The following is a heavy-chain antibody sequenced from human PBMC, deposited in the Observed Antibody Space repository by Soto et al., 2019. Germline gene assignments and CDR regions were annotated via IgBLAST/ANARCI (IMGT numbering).Heavy chain of an antibody. J-gene: IGHJ4*02. CDR1: GFTVSSNY. Sequence: EVQLVESGGGLVQPGGSLRLSCAASGFTVSSNYMSWVRQAPGKGLEWVSVIYSGGSTYYADSVKGRFAISRDNSKNTLYLQMNSLRAEDTAVYYCAREECSGGSCYLDYWGQGTLVTVSS. CDR3: AREECSGGSCYLDY. CDR2: IYSGGST. V-gene: IGHV3-66*01. D-gene: IGHD2-15*01.